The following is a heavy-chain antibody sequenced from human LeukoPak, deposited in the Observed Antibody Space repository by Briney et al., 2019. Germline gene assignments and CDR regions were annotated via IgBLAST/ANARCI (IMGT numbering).Heavy chain of an antibody. Sequence: PGGSLRLSCAASGFTFSNYWMNWVRQAPGKGLEWVANIKQDGGEKYYVDSVKGRFTVSRDNARNSLYLQMNSLRAEDTAVYYCAREALGYDILTGYYRGYYFDYWGQGTLVTVSS. J-gene: IGHJ4*02. V-gene: IGHV3-7*01. CDR1: GFTFSNYW. D-gene: IGHD3-9*01. CDR3: AREALGYDILTGYYRGYYFDY. CDR2: IKQDGGEK.